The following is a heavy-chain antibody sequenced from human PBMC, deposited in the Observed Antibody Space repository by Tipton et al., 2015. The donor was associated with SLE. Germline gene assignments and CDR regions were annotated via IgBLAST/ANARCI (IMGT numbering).Heavy chain of an antibody. V-gene: IGHV3-9*01. Sequence: SLRLSCAASGFTFDDYAMHWVRQAPGKGLEWVSGISWNSGSIGYADSVKGRFTTSRDNAKNSLYLQMNSLRAEDTALYYCAKARQWLVDYWGQGTLVTVSS. J-gene: IGHJ4*02. CDR1: GFTFDDYA. CDR2: ISWNSGSI. D-gene: IGHD6-19*01. CDR3: AKARQWLVDY.